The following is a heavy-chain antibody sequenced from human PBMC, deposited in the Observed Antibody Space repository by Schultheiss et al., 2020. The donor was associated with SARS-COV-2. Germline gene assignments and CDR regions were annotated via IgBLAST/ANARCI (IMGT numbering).Heavy chain of an antibody. J-gene: IGHJ3*02. CDR2: IYYSGST. D-gene: IGHD5-24*01. V-gene: IGHV4-59*01. CDR1: GGSISSYY. Sequence: SETLSLTCTVSGGSISSYYWSWIRQPQGKGLEWIGYIYYSGSTNYNPSLKSRVTISVDTSKNQFSLKLSSVTAADTAVYYCAKGRDGYNVHAFDIWGQGTMVTVSS. CDR3: AKGRDGYNVHAFDI.